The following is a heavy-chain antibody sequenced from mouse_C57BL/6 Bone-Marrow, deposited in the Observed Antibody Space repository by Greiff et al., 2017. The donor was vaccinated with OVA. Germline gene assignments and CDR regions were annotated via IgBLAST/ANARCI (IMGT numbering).Heavy chain of an antibody. CDR2: IDPSDSYT. D-gene: IGHD1-1*01. V-gene: IGHV1-59*01. J-gene: IGHJ2*01. CDR3: ARSFSYYGSSYFDY. CDR1: GYTFTSYW. Sequence: QVQLQQPGAELVRPGTSVKLSCKASGYTFTSYWMHWVKQRPGQGLEWIGVIDPSDSYTNYNQKFKGKATLTVDTSSSTAYMQLSSLTSEDSAVYYCARSFSYYGSSYFDYWGQGTTLTVSS.